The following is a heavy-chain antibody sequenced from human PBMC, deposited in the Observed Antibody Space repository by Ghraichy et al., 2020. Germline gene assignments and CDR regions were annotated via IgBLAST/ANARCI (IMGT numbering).Heavy chain of an antibody. CDR2: IRGSGGST. CDR1: GFTFSSYA. D-gene: IGHD4-23*01. CDR3: AKDRFPPQALVTRCGNEPFDY. V-gene: IGHV3-23*01. Sequence: GESLRLSCAASGFTFSSYAMSWVRQAPGKGLEWVSGIRGSGGSTYYADSVKGRFTISRDNSKNTLYLQMNSLRVEDTAVYYCAKDRFPPQALVTRCGNEPFDYWGQGTLVTISS. J-gene: IGHJ4*02.